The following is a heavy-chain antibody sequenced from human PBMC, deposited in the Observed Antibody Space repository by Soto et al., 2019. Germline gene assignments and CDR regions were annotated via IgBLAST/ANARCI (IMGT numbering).Heavy chain of an antibody. J-gene: IGHJ4*02. CDR3: ARDIGSNNYYFDY. CDR2: IWYDGSNK. CDR1: GFTFSSYG. D-gene: IGHD1-1*01. V-gene: IGHV3-33*01. Sequence: VGSLRLSCAASGFTFSSYGMHWVRQAPGKGLEWVAVIWYDGSNKYYADSVKGRFTISRDNSKNTVYLQMNSLRAEDTAVYYCARDIGSNNYYFDYWGPGTLVTVSS.